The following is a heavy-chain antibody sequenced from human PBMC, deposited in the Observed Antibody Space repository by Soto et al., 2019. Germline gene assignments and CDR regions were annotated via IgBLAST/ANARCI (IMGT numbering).Heavy chain of an antibody. CDR3: ATAHYDSSGYYYNGYFQH. V-gene: IGHV1-24*01. CDR1: GYTLTELS. J-gene: IGHJ1*01. Sequence: ASVKVSCKVSGYTLTELSMHCVRQAPGKGLEWMGGFDPEDGETIYAQKFQGRVTMTEDTSTDTAYMELSSLRSEDTAVYYCATAHYDSSGYYYNGYFQHWGQGTLVTVSS. CDR2: FDPEDGET. D-gene: IGHD3-22*01.